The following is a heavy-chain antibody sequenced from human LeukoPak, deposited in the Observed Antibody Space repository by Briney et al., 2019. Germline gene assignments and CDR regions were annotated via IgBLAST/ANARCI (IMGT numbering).Heavy chain of an antibody. CDR3: ARVAKERVGGVYYFDY. D-gene: IGHD1-1*01. J-gene: IGHJ4*02. Sequence: SGGSLRLSCAASGLTFSDYDMHWVRQPTGKGLEWVAAIGTAGDTYYTGSVKGRFTISRENAKNSLYLQMNSLRAGDTAVYYCARVAKERVGGVYYFDYWGQGTLVTVSS. CDR1: GLTFSDYD. CDR2: IGTAGDT. V-gene: IGHV3-13*01.